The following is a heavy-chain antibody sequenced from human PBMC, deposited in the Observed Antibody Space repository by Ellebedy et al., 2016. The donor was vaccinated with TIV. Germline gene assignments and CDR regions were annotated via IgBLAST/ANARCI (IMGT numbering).Heavy chain of an antibody. V-gene: IGHV1-2*02. CDR1: RYSFTDYF. CDR3: ARDRPVAGVIPAEFDY. D-gene: IGHD2-21*01. J-gene: IGHJ4*02. Sequence: ASVKVSCXTSRYSFTDYFIHWVRQAPGQGLEWLGWINPNRGGSNYAQKFQGRVTMTRDTSTSTAYLELDRLTSDDTAVYFCARDRPVAGVIPAEFDYWGQGTLVTVSS. CDR2: INPNRGGS.